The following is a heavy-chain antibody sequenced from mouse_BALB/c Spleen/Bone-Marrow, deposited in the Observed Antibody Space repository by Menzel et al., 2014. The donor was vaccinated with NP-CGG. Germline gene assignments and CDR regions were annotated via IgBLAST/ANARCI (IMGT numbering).Heavy chain of an antibody. J-gene: IGHJ3*02. D-gene: IGHD1-1*02. Sequence: EESGGRLVTPGTPLTLTCTVSGFSLSSYAMSWVRQAPGKGLEWIGIISSSGSRYYASWAKGRFTISKTSTTVDLKITSPTTEDTATYFCARDFYAGSSDYTVFNLWGQGTLVTVS. V-gene: IGHV5-6-5*01. CDR3: ARDFYAGSSDYTVFNL. CDR1: GFSLSSYA. CDR2: ISSSGSR.